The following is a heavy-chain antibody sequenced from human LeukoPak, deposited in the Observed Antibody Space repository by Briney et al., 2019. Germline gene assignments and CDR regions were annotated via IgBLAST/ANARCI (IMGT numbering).Heavy chain of an antibody. D-gene: IGHD5-12*01. Sequence: SETLSLTCTVSGGSISSGGYYWSWIRQPPGKGLEWIGYIYHSGSTYYNPSLKSRVTISVDRSKNQFSLKLSSVTAADTAVYYCASQRASSRQWLRSRFDYWGQGTLVTVSS. CDR1: GGSISSGGYY. CDR3: ASQRASSRQWLRSRFDY. J-gene: IGHJ4*02. V-gene: IGHV4-30-2*01. CDR2: IYHSGST.